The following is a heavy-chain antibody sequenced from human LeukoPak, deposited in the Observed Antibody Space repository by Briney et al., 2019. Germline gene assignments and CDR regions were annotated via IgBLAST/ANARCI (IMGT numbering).Heavy chain of an antibody. CDR3: ARDLRLRGGYYYYYMDV. J-gene: IGHJ6*03. CDR1: GGTFSSYA. Sequence: ASVKVSCKASGGTFSSYATSWVRQAPGQGLEWMGGIIPIFGTANYAQKFQGRVTITADESTSTAYMELSSLRSEDTAVYYCARDLRLRGGYYYYYMDVWGKGTTVTVSS. V-gene: IGHV1-69*13. D-gene: IGHD5-12*01. CDR2: IIPIFGTA.